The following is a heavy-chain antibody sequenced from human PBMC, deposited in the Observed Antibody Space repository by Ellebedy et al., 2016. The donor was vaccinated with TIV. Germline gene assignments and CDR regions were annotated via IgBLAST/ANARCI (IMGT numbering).Heavy chain of an antibody. CDR2: ISTNGVTA. J-gene: IGHJ3*02. CDR1: GFTFSTYS. V-gene: IGHV3-64*05. D-gene: IGHD2-2*01. CDR3: VREGVPRGFDI. Sequence: PGGSLRLSCSASGFTFSTYSIHWVRQAPGEGLEYVSTISTNGVTAYYSDSVRARFIISRDKSRNSVYVQMSSLRAEDTAVYYCVREGVPRGFDIWGQGTMVTVSS.